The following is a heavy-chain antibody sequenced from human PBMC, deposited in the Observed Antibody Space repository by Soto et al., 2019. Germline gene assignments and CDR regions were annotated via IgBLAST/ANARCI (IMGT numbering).Heavy chain of an antibody. V-gene: IGHV5-51*01. CDR3: ARSGRAIFGWFDP. D-gene: IGHD3-3*01. CDR2: IYPGDSDT. J-gene: IGHJ5*02. Sequence: PGESLKISCKGSGYSFTNYWIGWVRQMPGKGLEWMGIIYPGDSDTRYSPSFQGQVTISADKSISTAFLQWSSLKASDTAMYHCARSGRAIFGWFDPWGQGTLVTVSS. CDR1: GYSFTNYW.